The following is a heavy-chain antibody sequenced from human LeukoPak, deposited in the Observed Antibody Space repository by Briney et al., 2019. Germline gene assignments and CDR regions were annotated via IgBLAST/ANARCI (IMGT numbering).Heavy chain of an antibody. J-gene: IGHJ4*02. V-gene: IGHV3-7*01. CDR1: GFTFSTHW. CDR3: ASSGLSGSYLLDY. D-gene: IGHD1-26*01. Sequence: GGSLRLSCVASGFTFSTHWMSWVRQVPGKGLEWVANIKEDGSAKYYVDSVKGRFTISRDNAKNSLYLQMNSLRAEDTAVYYCASSGLSGSYLLDYWGQGTLVTVSS. CDR2: IKEDGSAK.